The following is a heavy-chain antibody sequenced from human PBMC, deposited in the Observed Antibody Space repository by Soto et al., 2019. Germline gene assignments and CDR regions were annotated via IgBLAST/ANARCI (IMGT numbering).Heavy chain of an antibody. V-gene: IGHV4-39*01. J-gene: IGHJ5*02. D-gene: IGHD3-22*01. CDR1: GGSSSSSSYY. Sequence: SLTLSLTCTVSGGSSSSSSYYWGWIRQPPGKGLEWIGSMYYSGNTYYNPSLKSRVTVSVDTSKNHFSLKLSSVTAADTAMYYCARQPYDSSGYYYGTWGQGTLVTVSS. CDR2: MYYSGNT. CDR3: ARQPYDSSGYYYGT.